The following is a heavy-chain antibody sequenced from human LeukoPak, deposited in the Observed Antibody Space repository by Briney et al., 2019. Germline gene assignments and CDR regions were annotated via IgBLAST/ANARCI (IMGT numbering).Heavy chain of an antibody. V-gene: IGHV4-39*07. Sequence: SETLSLTCTVSGGSISSSSYYWGWIRQPPGKGLEWIGSIYYSGSTYYNPSLKGRVTISVDTSKNQFSLKLSSVTAADTAVYYCARGGFIAVAVHFDYWGQGTLVTVSS. D-gene: IGHD6-19*01. CDR2: IYYSGST. J-gene: IGHJ4*02. CDR3: ARGGFIAVAVHFDY. CDR1: GGSISSSSYY.